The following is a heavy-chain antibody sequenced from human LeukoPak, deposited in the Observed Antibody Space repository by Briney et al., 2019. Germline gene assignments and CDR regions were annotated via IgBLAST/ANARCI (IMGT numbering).Heavy chain of an antibody. CDR2: ISSKANSYAT. Sequence: GGSLRLSCAASGFTFSGSAMHWVRQASGKGLEWVGRISSKANSYATAYAASVNGRFTISRDDSKNTAYLQMNSLKTEDTAVYYCTRHGYYDSSGYPVLGTTRDYWGQGTLVTVSS. V-gene: IGHV3-73*01. D-gene: IGHD3-22*01. CDR1: GFTFSGSA. J-gene: IGHJ4*02. CDR3: TRHGYYDSSGYPVLGTTRDY.